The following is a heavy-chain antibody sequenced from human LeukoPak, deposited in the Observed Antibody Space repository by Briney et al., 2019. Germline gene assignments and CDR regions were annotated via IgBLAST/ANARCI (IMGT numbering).Heavy chain of an antibody. CDR1: GYTFTSYG. CDR2: ISAYNGNT. Sequence: ASVKVSCKASGYTFTSYGISWVRQAPGQGLEWMGWISAYNGNTNYAQKLQGRVTMTTDTSTSTAYMDLRSLRSDDTAVYYCARGRFNFSSTRCYVNWFEPWGQGTLVTVSS. V-gene: IGHV1-18*01. J-gene: IGHJ5*02. D-gene: IGHD2-2*01. CDR3: ARGRFNFSSTRCYVNWFEP.